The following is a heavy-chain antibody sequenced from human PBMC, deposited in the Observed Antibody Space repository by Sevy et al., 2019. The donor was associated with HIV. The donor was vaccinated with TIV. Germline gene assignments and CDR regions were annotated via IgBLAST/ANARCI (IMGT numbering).Heavy chain of an antibody. CDR2: ISSSGSTI. Sequence: WGSLRLSCAASGFTFSDYYMSWIRQAPGKGLEWVSYISSSGSTIYYADSVKGRFTISRDNAKNSLYLQMNSLRAEDTAVYYCARGGLNHLWEDAFDIWGQGTMVTVSS. D-gene: IGHD1-26*01. V-gene: IGHV3-11*01. CDR3: ARGGLNHLWEDAFDI. CDR1: GFTFSDYY. J-gene: IGHJ3*02.